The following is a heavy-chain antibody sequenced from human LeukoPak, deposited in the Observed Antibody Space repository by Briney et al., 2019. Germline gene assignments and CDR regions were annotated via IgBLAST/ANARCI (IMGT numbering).Heavy chain of an antibody. CDR1: GFTFSNYA. CDR2: ITNNSSNR. V-gene: IGHV3-30-3*01. Sequence: TGGSLRLSCAASGFTFSNYAMHWVRQAPGKGLELVALITNNSSNRHYADSVKGRFTISRDNSKNTLYLQMNSLRAEDTAVYYCAKAGIVVVITPNGFNYWGQGTLVTVSS. D-gene: IGHD3-22*01. CDR3: AKAGIVVVITPNGFNY. J-gene: IGHJ4*02.